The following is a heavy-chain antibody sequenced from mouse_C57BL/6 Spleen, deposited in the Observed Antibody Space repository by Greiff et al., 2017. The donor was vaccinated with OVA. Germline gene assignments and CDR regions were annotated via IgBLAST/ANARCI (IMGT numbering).Heavy chain of an antibody. V-gene: IGHV14-2*01. CDR1: GFNIKDYY. Sequence: EVHLVESGAELVKPGASVKLSCTASGFNIKDYYMHWVKQRTEQGLEWIGRIDPEDGETKYAPKFQGKATITADPSSNTAYLQLSSLTSEDTAVYYCARSHYYGSRLWYIDVCGTETTGTVSS. D-gene: IGHD1-1*01. J-gene: IGHJ1*03. CDR2: IDPEDGET. CDR3: ARSHYYGSRLWYIDV.